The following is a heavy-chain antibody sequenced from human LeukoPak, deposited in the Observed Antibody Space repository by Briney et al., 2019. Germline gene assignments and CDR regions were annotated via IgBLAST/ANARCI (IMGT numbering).Heavy chain of an antibody. Sequence: GGSLRLSCAASGVTFRGYSMNWVRQAPGQGLEWVSSISSSSSYIYYADSVKGRFTISRDNAKNSLYLQMNSLRADDTAVYYCARDYLPGTAAGYWGQGTLVTVSS. J-gene: IGHJ4*02. V-gene: IGHV3-21*01. CDR3: ARDYLPGTAAGY. CDR2: ISSSSSYI. CDR1: GVTFRGYS. D-gene: IGHD2-8*02.